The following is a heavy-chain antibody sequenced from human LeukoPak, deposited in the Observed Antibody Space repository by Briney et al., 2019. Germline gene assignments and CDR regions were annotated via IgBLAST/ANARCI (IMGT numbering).Heavy chain of an antibody. J-gene: IGHJ3*02. Sequence: SETLSLTCTVSGGSISSYYWNWIRQPAGKGLEWIGRIYTSGSTTYNPSLKSRVTMSVETSKDQFSLKLSSVTAADTAVYYCARSGIVGVMGAFDIWGQGTMVTVSS. CDR2: IYTSGST. CDR1: GGSISSYY. CDR3: ARSGIVGVMGAFDI. D-gene: IGHD1-26*01. V-gene: IGHV4-4*07.